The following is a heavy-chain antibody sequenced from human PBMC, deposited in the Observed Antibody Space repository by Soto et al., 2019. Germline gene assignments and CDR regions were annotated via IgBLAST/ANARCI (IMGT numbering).Heavy chain of an antibody. CDR3: ARAGVYGSFDI. Sequence: PGGSLRLSCAASGFTFSSYGMHWVRQAPGKGLEWVAVISYDGSNKYYADSVKGRFTISRDNSKNTLYLQMNSLRAEDTAVYYCARAGVYGSFDIWGQGTMVTVSS. CDR1: GFTFSSYG. D-gene: IGHD4-17*01. V-gene: IGHV3-30*03. J-gene: IGHJ3*02. CDR2: ISYDGSNK.